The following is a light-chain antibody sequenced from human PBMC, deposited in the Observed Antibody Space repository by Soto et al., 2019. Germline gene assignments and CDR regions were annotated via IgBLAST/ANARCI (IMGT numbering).Light chain of an antibody. Sequence: EIVLTQSPGTLSLSPGERATLSFRASQSVRSGYFAWYQQKPGQAPRLLIFAVSSRATGIPDRFSGTGSGTDCSRTISRLEPEAFRVYYCQQYGSSRTFGQGTNVDVK. CDR3: QQYGSSRT. V-gene: IGKV3-20*01. CDR2: AVS. J-gene: IGKJ1*01. CDR1: QSVRSGY.